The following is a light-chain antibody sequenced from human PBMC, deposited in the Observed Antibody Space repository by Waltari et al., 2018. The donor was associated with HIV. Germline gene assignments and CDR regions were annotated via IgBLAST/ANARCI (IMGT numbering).Light chain of an antibody. CDR2: EVS. Sequence: ISCKSTQSLLHSDGKTYFYWYLQKPGQSPQLLIYEVSKRFSGVPDRFSGSGSGTDFTLQISRVEAEDVGIYFCMQSIQFPLTFGGGTKVEIK. J-gene: IGKJ4*01. CDR3: MQSIQFPLT. CDR1: QSLLHSDGKTY. V-gene: IGKV2D-29*02.